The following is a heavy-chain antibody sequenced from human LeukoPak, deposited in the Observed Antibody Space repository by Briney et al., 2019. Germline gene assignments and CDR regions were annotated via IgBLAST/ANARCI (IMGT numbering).Heavy chain of an antibody. Sequence: ASVKVSCKASGYNFISYYMHWVRQAPGQGLEWMGIINPSGGSTNYAQKLQGRVTMTTDTSMSTAYMELRSLRSDDTAVYYCARDYYDSSGYFLHNWFDPWGQGTLVTVSS. V-gene: IGHV1-46*01. D-gene: IGHD3-22*01. CDR3: ARDYYDSSGYFLHNWFDP. J-gene: IGHJ5*02. CDR1: GYNFISYY. CDR2: INPSGGST.